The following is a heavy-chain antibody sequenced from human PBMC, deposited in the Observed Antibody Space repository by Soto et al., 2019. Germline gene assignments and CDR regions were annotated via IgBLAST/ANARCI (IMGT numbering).Heavy chain of an antibody. Sequence: GSLRLSCAASGFTFSSYAMSWVRQAPGKGLEWVSAISGSGGSTYYADSVKGRFTISRDNSKNTLYLQMNSLRAEDTAVYYCAKDRYSSSCFDYWGQGTLVTVSS. V-gene: IGHV3-23*01. CDR3: AKDRYSSSCFDY. D-gene: IGHD6-6*01. CDR2: ISGSGGST. J-gene: IGHJ4*02. CDR1: GFTFSSYA.